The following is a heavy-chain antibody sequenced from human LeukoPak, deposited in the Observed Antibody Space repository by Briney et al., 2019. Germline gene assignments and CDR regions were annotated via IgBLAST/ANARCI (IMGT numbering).Heavy chain of an antibody. V-gene: IGHV3-33*01. CDR3: AREKRGASRVYGMDV. D-gene: IGHD3-10*01. J-gene: IGHJ6*02. CDR2: IWYDGSNK. CDR1: GFTFSSYD. Sequence: GGSLRLSCAASGFTFSSYDMHWVRQAPGKGLEWVAVIWYDGSNKYYADSVKGRFTISRDNSKNTLYLQMNSLRAEDTAVYYCAREKRGASRVYGMDVWGQGTTVTVSS.